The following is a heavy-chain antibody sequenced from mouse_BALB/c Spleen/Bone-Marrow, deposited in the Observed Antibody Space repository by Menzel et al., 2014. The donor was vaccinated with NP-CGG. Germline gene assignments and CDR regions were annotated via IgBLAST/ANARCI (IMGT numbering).Heavy chain of an antibody. V-gene: IGHV1-14*01. CDR3: VREGWLLRFDY. CDR2: INPYNDVT. CDR1: GYIFTSYV. J-gene: IGHJ2*01. Sequence: EVQLVESGPELVKPGTSVKMSCKASGYIFTSYVMDWVKQKPGQGLEWIGYINPYNDVTNYNEKFKGKATLTSDKSSSTAYMEVSSLTSEDSAVYYCVREGWLLRFDYWGQGTTLTVSS. D-gene: IGHD2-3*01.